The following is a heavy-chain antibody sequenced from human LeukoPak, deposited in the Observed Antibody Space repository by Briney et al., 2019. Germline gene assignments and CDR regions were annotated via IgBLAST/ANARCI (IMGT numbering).Heavy chain of an antibody. Sequence: ASVKVSCKASGYTFTGYYMHWVRQAPGQGLEWMGWINPNSGGTNYAQKFQGRVTMTRDTSISTAYMELSRLRSDDTAVYYCARDGGVRKYSSSSDAWGQGTLVTVSS. V-gene: IGHV1-2*02. J-gene: IGHJ5*02. CDR1: GYTFTGYY. D-gene: IGHD6-6*01. CDR2: INPNSGGT. CDR3: ARDGGVRKYSSSSDA.